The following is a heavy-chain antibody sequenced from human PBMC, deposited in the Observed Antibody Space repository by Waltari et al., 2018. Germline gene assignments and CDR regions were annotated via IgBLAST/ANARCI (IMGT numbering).Heavy chain of an antibody. Sequence: QVQLQESGPGLVKPSETLSLTCAVSGYSISSGYYWGWIRQPPGTGLEWIGSIYHSGRTYYNPSFKSRVTISIDTSKNQFSLKLSSVTAADTAVYYCASGLGQGYSGVGGWGQGTLVTVSS. CDR1: GYSISSGYY. CDR2: IYHSGRT. CDR3: ASGLGQGYSGVGG. V-gene: IGHV4-38-2*01. D-gene: IGHD5-12*01. J-gene: IGHJ4*02.